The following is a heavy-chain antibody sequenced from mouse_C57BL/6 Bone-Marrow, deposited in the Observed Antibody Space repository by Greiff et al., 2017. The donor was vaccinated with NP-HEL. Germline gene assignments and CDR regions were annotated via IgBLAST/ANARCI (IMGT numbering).Heavy chain of an antibody. Sequence: QVQLQQPGAELVKPGASVKVSCKASGYTFTSYWMHWVKQRPGQGLEWIGRIHPSDSDTNYNQKFKGKATLTVDKSSSTAYMQLSSLTSEDSAVYYCAIRQLRLRPFYYAMDYWGQGTSVTVSS. CDR2: IHPSDSDT. J-gene: IGHJ4*01. D-gene: IGHD3-2*02. CDR3: AIRQLRLRPFYYAMDY. CDR1: GYTFTSYW. V-gene: IGHV1-74*01.